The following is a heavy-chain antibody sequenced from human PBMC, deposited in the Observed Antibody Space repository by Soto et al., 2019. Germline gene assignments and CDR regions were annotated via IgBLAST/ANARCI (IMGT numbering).Heavy chain of an antibody. CDR3: ARAGLVFRDGGVDS. J-gene: IGHJ4*02. Sequence: SETLSLTGTLAGDSISTGDYYWSWISQPPGKGLECVGSIYYSGSTTYSPSLKSRVTISVDTAKDQFSLKFNSVTAADTAVYYCARAGLVFRDGGVDSWGQGTLVTVSS. CDR2: IYYSGST. CDR1: GDSISTGDYY. V-gene: IGHV4-30-4*01. D-gene: IGHD2-8*02.